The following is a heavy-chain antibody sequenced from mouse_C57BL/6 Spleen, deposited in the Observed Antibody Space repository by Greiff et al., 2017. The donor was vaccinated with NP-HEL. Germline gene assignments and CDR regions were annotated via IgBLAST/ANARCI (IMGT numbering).Heavy chain of an antibody. CDR1: GYAFSSYW. D-gene: IGHD1-1*01. Sequence: QVQLQQSGAELVKPGASVKISCKASGYAFSSYWMNWVKQRPGKGLEWIGQIYPGDGDTNYNGKFKGKATLTADKSSSTAYLQLSSLTSEDSAVYFCARDCGSRGGWFAYWGQGTLVTVSA. CDR2: IYPGDGDT. J-gene: IGHJ3*01. V-gene: IGHV1-80*01. CDR3: ARDCGSRGGWFAY.